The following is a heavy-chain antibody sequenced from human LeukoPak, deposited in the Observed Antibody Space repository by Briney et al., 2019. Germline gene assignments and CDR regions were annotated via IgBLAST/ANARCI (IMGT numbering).Heavy chain of an antibody. CDR1: GXSMSSYY. V-gene: IGHV4-59*08. CDR3: ARLVATKLREYWFDP. CDR2: IYYSGST. D-gene: IGHD5-12*01. Sequence: SETLSLTCTVSGXSMSSYYWSWIRQPPGKGLEWIGYIYYSGSTKYNPSLKSRVTISVDTSKNQFSLKLSSVTAADTAVYYCARLVATKLREYWFDPWGQGTLVTVSS. J-gene: IGHJ5*02.